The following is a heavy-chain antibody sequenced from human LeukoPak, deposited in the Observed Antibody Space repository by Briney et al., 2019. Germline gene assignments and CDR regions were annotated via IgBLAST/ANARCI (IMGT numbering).Heavy chain of an antibody. CDR3: ARVATGIAAPIDY. J-gene: IGHJ4*02. CDR1: GFTFSSYT. CDR2: ISSGSSYI. D-gene: IGHD6-13*01. Sequence: GGSLRLSCAASGFTFSSYTMNWVRQAPGKGLEWVSSISSGSSYIYYADSVKGRFTISRDNAKNSLYLQMHGLRAEDTALYYCARVATGIAAPIDYWGQGTLVTVSS. V-gene: IGHV3-21*01.